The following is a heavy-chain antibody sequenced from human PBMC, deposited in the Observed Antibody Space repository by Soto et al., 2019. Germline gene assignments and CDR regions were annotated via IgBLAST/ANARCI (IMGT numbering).Heavy chain of an antibody. D-gene: IGHD2-21*02. CDR1: GGSVRGGSFY. J-gene: IGHJ5*02. Sequence: QVQLQESGPGLVKPSETLSLTCTVSGGSVRGGSFYWTWIRQPPGKALEWIGYIYYSGRTNYSPSLKSRVTMSVDTSKNQVSLKLTSVTAADAAVYYCARAPVVTVMFDPWGQGTLVTVSS. V-gene: IGHV4-61*01. CDR2: IYYSGRT. CDR3: ARAPVVTVMFDP.